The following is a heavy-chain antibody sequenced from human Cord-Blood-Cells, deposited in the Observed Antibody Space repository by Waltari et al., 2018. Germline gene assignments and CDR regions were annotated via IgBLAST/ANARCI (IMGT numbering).Heavy chain of an antibody. D-gene: IGHD3-22*01. CDR2: IYYSGNT. Sequence: QLQLQESGPGLVKPSETLSLTCTVPGGSISSSSYYWGWILQPPGKGLEWIGSIYYSGNTYYNPSLKSRVTISVDTSKNQFSLKLSSVTAADTAVYYCARQVKYYYDSSGYYFDYWGQGTLVTVSS. CDR3: ARQVKYYYDSSGYYFDY. V-gene: IGHV4-39*01. J-gene: IGHJ4*02. CDR1: GGSISSSSYY.